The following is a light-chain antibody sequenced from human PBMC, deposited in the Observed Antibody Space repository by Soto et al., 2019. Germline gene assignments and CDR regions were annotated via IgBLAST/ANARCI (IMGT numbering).Light chain of an antibody. Sequence: DIQMTQSPSTLSASVGDRVTITCRASQTIDNWLAWFQQKPGKAPNLLIYGVSNLESGVPSRFSGSRSGTEFTLTLSSLQPDDFATYYGQHYYFHSWTFGQGTKVE. CDR1: QTIDNW. CDR2: GVS. CDR3: QHYYFHSWT. V-gene: IGKV1-5*03. J-gene: IGKJ1*01.